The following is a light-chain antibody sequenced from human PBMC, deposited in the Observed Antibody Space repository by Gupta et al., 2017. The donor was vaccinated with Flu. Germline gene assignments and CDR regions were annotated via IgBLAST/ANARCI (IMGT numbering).Light chain of an antibody. J-gene: IGLJ3*02. Sequence: NVNISGSGSSAHVGNNYLCWHQQLAATAPKLLFDENNKRPSGIPDRFSASKSATSATATTSVLPAGEEADYYWATYDSSMSAVVFGGGTKLTVL. V-gene: IGLV1-51*01. CDR2: ENN. CDR3: ATYDSSMSAVV. CDR1: SAHVGNNY.